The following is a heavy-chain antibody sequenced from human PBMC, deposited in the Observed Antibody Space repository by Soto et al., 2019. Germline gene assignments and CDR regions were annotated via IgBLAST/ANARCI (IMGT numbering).Heavy chain of an antibody. Sequence: PGGSLRLSCAASGFTFSSYGMHWVRQTPGKGLEWVAVISNAGSEKYYADSVKGRFTISRDNSKSTLFLQMNSLTVEDTAVYYCARHGSGSYNRDPLDYWGQGTLVTV. CDR2: ISNAGSEK. D-gene: IGHD3-10*01. CDR1: GFTFSSYG. CDR3: ARHGSGSYNRDPLDY. J-gene: IGHJ4*02. V-gene: IGHV3-30-3*01.